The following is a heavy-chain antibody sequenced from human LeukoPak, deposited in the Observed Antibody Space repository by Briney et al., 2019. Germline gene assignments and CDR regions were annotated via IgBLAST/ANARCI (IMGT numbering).Heavy chain of an antibody. D-gene: IGHD4-17*01. CDR1: GGSFSGYY. J-gene: IGHJ6*03. CDR2: INHSGST. Sequence: SETLSLTCAVYGGSFSGYYWSWIRQPPGKGLEWIGEINHSGSTNYNPSLKSRVTISVDTSKNQFSLKLSSVTAADTAVYYCARDKRLATVTVLDIYYYYYMDVWGKGTTVTVSS. CDR3: ARDKRLATVTVLDIYYYYYMDV. V-gene: IGHV4-34*01.